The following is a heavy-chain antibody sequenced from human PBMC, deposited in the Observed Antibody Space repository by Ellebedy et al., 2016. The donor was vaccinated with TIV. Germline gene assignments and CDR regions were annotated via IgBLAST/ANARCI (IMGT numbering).Heavy chain of an antibody. CDR2: IYYSGST. J-gene: IGHJ4*02. CDR1: GGSISSYY. V-gene: IGHV4-59*01. D-gene: IGHD4-17*01. Sequence: SETLSLTXTVSGGSISSYYWSWIRQPPGKGLEWIGYIYYSGSTNYNPSLKSRVTISVDTSKNQFSLKLSSVTAADTAVYYCANLYGDYGYWGQGTLVTVSS. CDR3: ANLYGDYGY.